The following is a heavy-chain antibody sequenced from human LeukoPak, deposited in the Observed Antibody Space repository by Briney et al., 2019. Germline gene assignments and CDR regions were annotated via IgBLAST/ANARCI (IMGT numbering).Heavy chain of an antibody. CDR2: IRSKANSYAT. V-gene: IGHV3-73*01. Sequence: GGSLRLSCAASGFTFSGSAMHWVRLASGKGLEWVGRIRSKANSYATAYAASVKGRFTISRDDSKNTAYLQMNSLKTEDTAVYYCTRLGPLDVWGKGTTVTVSS. J-gene: IGHJ6*04. CDR1: GFTFSGSA. CDR3: TRLGPLDV.